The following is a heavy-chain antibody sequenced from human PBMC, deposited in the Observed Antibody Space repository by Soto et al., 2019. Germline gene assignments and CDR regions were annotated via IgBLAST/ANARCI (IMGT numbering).Heavy chain of an antibody. J-gene: IGHJ5*02. CDR1: GFTFSSYA. CDR3: ARESGRGLLRNWFDP. CDR2: ISYDGSNK. D-gene: IGHD1-26*01. V-gene: IGHV3-30-3*01. Sequence: GGSLRLSCAASGFTFSSYAMHWVRQAPGKGLEWVAVISYDGSNKYYADSVKGRFTISRDNSKNTLYLQMNSLRAEDTAVYYCARESGRGLLRNWFDPWGQGTLVTVSS.